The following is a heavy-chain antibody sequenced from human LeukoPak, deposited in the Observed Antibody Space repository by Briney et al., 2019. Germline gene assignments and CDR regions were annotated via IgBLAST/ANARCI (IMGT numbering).Heavy chain of an antibody. CDR2: INTYKGDT. D-gene: IGHD4-23*01. CDR3: AREFGHCYGDNCFYFFDT. Sequence: GASVKVSCKASGYTLTNNNISWVRQAPGQGLEWMGWINTYKGDTLYAQKLQGRVTMTADTSTNTAYMELRSLRFDDTAVYYCAREFGHCYGDNCFYFFDTWGQGFRVTVSS. CDR1: GYTLTNNN. V-gene: IGHV1-18*01. J-gene: IGHJ4*02.